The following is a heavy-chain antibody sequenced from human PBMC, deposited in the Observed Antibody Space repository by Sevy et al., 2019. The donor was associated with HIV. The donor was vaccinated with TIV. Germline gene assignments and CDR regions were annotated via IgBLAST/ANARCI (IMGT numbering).Heavy chain of an antibody. V-gene: IGHV3-30*04. Sequence: GGSLRLSCAASEFTFNKYALHWVRQAPGKGLEWVAVISYDGNNKYYAESVKGRFTISRDNSKNTLYLQMNSLRAEDTAMYYRARDRKPNRYDSSVCRPINYYYYGMDVWGQGTTVTVSS. CDR2: ISYDGNNK. D-gene: IGHD3-22*01. CDR1: EFTFNKYA. CDR3: ARDRKPNRYDSSVCRPINYYYYGMDV. J-gene: IGHJ6*02.